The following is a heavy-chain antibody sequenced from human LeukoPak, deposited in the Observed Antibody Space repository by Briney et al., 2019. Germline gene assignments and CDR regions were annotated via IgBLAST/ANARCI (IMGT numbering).Heavy chain of an antibody. Sequence: GGSLRLSCAASGFTVSSKYMNWVRQAPGKGLEWVSVIYTDGSTYYADSVRARFSISRDDSKNKLSLQMNSLRAEDTAVYYRAKDHFSGMITFGGVIVFGYFYLCGRGTLVTVSS. V-gene: IGHV3-66*01. J-gene: IGHJ2*01. CDR2: IYTDGST. CDR3: AKDHFSGMITFGGVIVFGYFYL. D-gene: IGHD3-16*02. CDR1: GFTVSSKY.